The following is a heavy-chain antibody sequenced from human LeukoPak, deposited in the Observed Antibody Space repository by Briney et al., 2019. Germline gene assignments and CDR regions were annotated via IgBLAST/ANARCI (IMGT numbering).Heavy chain of an antibody. V-gene: IGHV1-2*02. CDR3: ARVGQLGYCSSTSCSPWAYFDY. J-gene: IGHJ4*02. CDR1: GYTFTGYY. D-gene: IGHD2-2*01. CDR2: INPNSGGT. Sequence: GASVKVSCKASGYTFTGYYMHWVRQAPGQGLEWMGWINPNSGGTNYAQKFQGRVTMTRDTSISTAYMELSRLRSDDTAVYYCARVGQLGYCSSTSCSPWAYFDYWGQGTLVTVSS.